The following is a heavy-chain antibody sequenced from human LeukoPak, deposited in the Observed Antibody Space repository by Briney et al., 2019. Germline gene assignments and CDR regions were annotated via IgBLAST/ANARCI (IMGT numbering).Heavy chain of an antibody. D-gene: IGHD2-15*01. CDR1: GGSVSGYY. V-gene: IGHV4-59*02. CDR2: VYYSGST. J-gene: IGHJ4*02. Sequence: SETLSLTCVVSGGSVSGYYWGWIRQPPGGGLEWIGYVYYSGSTNYNPSFKSRITISVDTSRNQFSLQLSSVTAADTAVYYCARIHRYCSGGACYVLDNWGQGTLVAVSS. CDR3: ARIHRYCSGGACYVLDN.